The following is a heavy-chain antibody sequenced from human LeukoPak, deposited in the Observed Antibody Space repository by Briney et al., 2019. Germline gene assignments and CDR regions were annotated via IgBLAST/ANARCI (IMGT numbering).Heavy chain of an antibody. CDR2: ISSSGNTK. J-gene: IGHJ4*02. CDR1: RFTVSSYE. V-gene: IGHV3-48*03. Sequence: GGSLRLSCAASRFTVSSYEMNWVRRAPGKGLEWVSYISSSGNTKYYADSVRGRFTISRDNSKNTLYLQMNSLSAEDTAVYYCARAGYCSGGSCYGLDYWGQGTLVTVSS. D-gene: IGHD2-15*01. CDR3: ARAGYCSGGSCYGLDY.